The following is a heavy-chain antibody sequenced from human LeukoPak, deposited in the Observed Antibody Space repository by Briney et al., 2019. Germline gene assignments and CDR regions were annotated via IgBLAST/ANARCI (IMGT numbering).Heavy chain of an antibody. D-gene: IGHD3-10*01. CDR3: ARRITMVRGVITHNWFDP. CDR1: GGSISSSSYY. J-gene: IGHJ5*02. V-gene: IGHV4-39*01. CDR2: IYDSGST. Sequence: SETLSLTCTVSGGSISSSSYYWGWIRQPPGKGLEWIGSIYDSGSTYYNPSLKRRVTISVDTSKTQFSLKLSSVTAADTAVYYCARRITMVRGVITHNWFDPWGQGTLVTVSS.